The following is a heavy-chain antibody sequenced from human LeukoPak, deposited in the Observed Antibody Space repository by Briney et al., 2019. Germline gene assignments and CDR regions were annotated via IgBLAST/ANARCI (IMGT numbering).Heavy chain of an antibody. CDR2: INPSGGST. D-gene: IGHD3-22*01. Sequence: ASVKVSCKASGYTFTRHYIQWVRQAPGQGLEWMGIINPSGGSTSYAQKFQGRVTMTRDTSTSTVYMELSSLRSEDTAVYYCARDRYYYDSSGYIRGISFDYWGQGTLVTVSS. J-gene: IGHJ4*02. CDR3: ARDRYYYDSSGYIRGISFDY. CDR1: GYTFTRHY. V-gene: IGHV1-46*01.